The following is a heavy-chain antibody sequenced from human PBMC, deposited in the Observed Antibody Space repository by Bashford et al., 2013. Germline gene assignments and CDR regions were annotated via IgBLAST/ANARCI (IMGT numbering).Heavy chain of an antibody. Sequence: GSLRLSCTGSGFSFGDYATSWFRQAPGKGLEWVGFIRSKAYGETTEYAASVKDRFTISRDDSKSIAYLQMNSLNTEDTAVYYCTRGFGYDSSGFEGGYWGQGTLVTVSS. CDR2: IRSKAYGETT. V-gene: IGHV3-49*03. CDR3: TRGFGYDSSGFEGGY. CDR1: GFSFGDYA. D-gene: IGHD3-22*01. J-gene: IGHJ4*02.